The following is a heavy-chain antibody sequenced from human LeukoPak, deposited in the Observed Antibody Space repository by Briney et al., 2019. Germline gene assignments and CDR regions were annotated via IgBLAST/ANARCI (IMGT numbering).Heavy chain of an antibody. CDR3: VRELWFGAPRPFDY. CDR1: GGSFSGYY. V-gene: IGHV4-34*01. CDR2: INHSGST. Sequence: PSETLSLTCAVYGGSFSGYYWSWIRQPPGKGLEWIGEINHSGSTNYNPSLKSRVTISVDTSKNQFSLKLSSVTAADTAVYYCVRELWFGAPRPFDYWGQGTLVTVSS. D-gene: IGHD3-10*01. J-gene: IGHJ4*02.